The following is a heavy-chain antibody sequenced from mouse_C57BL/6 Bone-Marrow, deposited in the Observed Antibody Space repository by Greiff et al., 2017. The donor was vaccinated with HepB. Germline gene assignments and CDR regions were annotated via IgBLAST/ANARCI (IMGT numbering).Heavy chain of an antibody. D-gene: IGHD4-1*01. V-gene: IGHV3-6*01. CDR3: AREGSNWDYYAMDY. CDR2: ISYDGSN. CDR1: GYSITSGYY. J-gene: IGHJ4*01. Sequence: EVQLQESGPGLVKPSQSLSLTCSVTGYSITSGYYWNWIRQFPGNKLEWMGYISYDGSNNYNPSLKNRISITRDTSKNQFFLKLNSVTTEDTATYYCAREGSNWDYYAMDYWGQGTSVTVSS.